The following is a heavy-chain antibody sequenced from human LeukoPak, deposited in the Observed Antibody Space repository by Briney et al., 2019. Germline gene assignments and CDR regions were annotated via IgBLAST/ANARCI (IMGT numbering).Heavy chain of an antibody. Sequence: GGSLRLSCAASGFTFSSYEMNWVRQAPGKGLEWVSYISTRGSTKFYAASVKGRFTISRDNAKNSLYLQMNSLRPGDTAVYYCARDGAFDYWGQGTLVTVSS. CDR2: ISTRGSTK. V-gene: IGHV3-48*03. J-gene: IGHJ4*02. CDR1: GFTFSSYE. CDR3: ARDGAFDY.